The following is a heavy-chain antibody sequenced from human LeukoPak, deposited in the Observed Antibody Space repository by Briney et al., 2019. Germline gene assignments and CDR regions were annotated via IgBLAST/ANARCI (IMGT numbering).Heavy chain of an antibody. CDR1: GFTFSSYS. V-gene: IGHV3-21*01. CDR3: ARLRYYDSSGPKYYFDY. D-gene: IGHD3-22*01. CDR2: ISSSSSYI. Sequence: GGSLRLSCAASGFTFSSYSMNWVRQAPGKGLEWVSSISSSSSYIYYADSVKGRFTISRDHAKHSLFLQMNSLRIEDTAIYYCARLRYYDSSGPKYYFDYWGQGTLVTVSS. J-gene: IGHJ4*02.